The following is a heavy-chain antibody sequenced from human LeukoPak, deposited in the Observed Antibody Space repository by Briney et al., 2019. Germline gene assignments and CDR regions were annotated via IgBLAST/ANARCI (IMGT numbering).Heavy chain of an antibody. Sequence: GGSLRPSCAASGFTFSSYSMNWVRQAPGKGLEWVSYISSSSSTIYYADSVKGRFTISRDNAKNSLYLQMNSLRAEDTAVYYCARDLLTGGDYHMDVRGKGTTVTVSS. CDR3: ARDLLTGGDYHMDV. J-gene: IGHJ6*03. V-gene: IGHV3-48*01. CDR2: ISSSSSTI. CDR1: GFTFSSYS. D-gene: IGHD7-27*01.